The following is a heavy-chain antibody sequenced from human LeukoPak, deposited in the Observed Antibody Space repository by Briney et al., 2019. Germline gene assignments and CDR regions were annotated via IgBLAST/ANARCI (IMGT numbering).Heavy chain of an antibody. J-gene: IGHJ4*02. CDR3: ARGELELDFDY. D-gene: IGHD1-7*01. CDR1: GFTVSSTY. Sequence: GGSLRLSCAASGFTVSSTYMSWVRQAPGKGLEWVSVLYSGGTTYYADSVKGRFTISRDNSKNTLYLQMNSLRAEDTAVYYCARGELELDFDYWGQGTLVTVSS. V-gene: IGHV3-66*02. CDR2: LYSGGTT.